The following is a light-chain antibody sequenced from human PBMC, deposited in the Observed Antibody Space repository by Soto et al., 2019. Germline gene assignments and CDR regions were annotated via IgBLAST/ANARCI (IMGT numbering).Light chain of an antibody. Sequence: QSVLTQPASVSGAPGQSITISCTGTSSGVGGYNYVSWYQQHPGKAPKLMIYEVSKRPSRVPDRFSGSKSGNTASLTVSGRQAEDEADYYCNSYAGSNNGVFGGGTKLTV. V-gene: IGLV2-8*01. CDR2: EVS. J-gene: IGLJ3*02. CDR3: NSYAGSNNGV. CDR1: SSGVGGYNY.